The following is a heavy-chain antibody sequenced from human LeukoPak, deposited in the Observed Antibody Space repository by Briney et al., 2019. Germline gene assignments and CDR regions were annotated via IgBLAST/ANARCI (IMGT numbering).Heavy chain of an antibody. Sequence: SETLSLTCTASGGSISSYYWSWLRQPAGKGLEWIGRIYTSGSTNYNPSLKSRVTMSVDTSKNQFSLKLSSVTAADTAVYYCARVSGLWSADYYYYMDVWGKGTTVTVSS. CDR1: GGSISSYY. J-gene: IGHJ6*03. V-gene: IGHV4-4*07. CDR3: ARVSGLWSADYYYYMDV. CDR2: IYTSGST. D-gene: IGHD5-18*01.